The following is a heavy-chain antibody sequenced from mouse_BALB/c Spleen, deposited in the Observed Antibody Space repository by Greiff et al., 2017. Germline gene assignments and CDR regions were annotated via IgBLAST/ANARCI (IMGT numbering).Heavy chain of an antibody. V-gene: IGHV5-6*01. Sequence: VQLKESGGDLVKPGGSLKLSCAASGFTFSSYGMSWVRQTPDKRLEWVATISSGGSYTYYPDSVKGRFTISRDNAKNTLYLQMSSLKSEDTAMYYCASNWERGFAYWGQGTLVTVSA. J-gene: IGHJ3*01. D-gene: IGHD4-1*02. CDR1: GFTFSSYG. CDR2: ISSGGSYT. CDR3: ASNWERGFAY.